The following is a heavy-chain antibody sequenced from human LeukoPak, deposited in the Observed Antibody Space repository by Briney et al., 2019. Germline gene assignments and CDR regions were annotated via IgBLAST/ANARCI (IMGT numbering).Heavy chain of an antibody. CDR1: GYIFTTYD. D-gene: IGHD7-27*01. CDR3: ARRKFLGWFDP. Sequence: ASVKVSCKXSGYIFTTYDIGWVRQATRQGLEWMGWLNPNSGNAGYAQKFQGRVTISRNTSISTAYMELSSLRSDDTAIYYCARRKFLGWFDPWGQGTLVTVSS. V-gene: IGHV1-8*03. CDR2: LNPNSGNA. J-gene: IGHJ5*02.